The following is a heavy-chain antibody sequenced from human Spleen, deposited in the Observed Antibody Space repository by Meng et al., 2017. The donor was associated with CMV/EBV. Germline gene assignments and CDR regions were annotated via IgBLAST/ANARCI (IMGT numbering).Heavy chain of an antibody. CDR2: INPSGETA. Sequence: ASVKVSCKASGYTLSNYYTHWVRQAPGQGLEWVGVINPSGETATYAQKFRGRVTMTRDTSTSTVYMELSSLRSEDTAVYYCARRDEERYSFDYWGQGTLVTVSS. CDR1: GYTLSNYY. CDR3: ARRDEERYSFDY. V-gene: IGHV1-46*01. D-gene: IGHD5-24*01. J-gene: IGHJ4*02.